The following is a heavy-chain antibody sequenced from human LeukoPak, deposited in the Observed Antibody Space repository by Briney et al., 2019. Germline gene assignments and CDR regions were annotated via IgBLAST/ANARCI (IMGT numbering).Heavy chain of an antibody. D-gene: IGHD3-22*01. CDR1: GFTFSSHS. V-gene: IGHV3-21*01. CDR3: ARVRYDSSGYYSIFDS. CDR2: ITRTSIYI. J-gene: IGHJ4*02. Sequence: GGSLRLSCAASGFTFSSHSMNWVRQAPGKGLEWVSSITRTSIYIHYADSLKGRFTISRDNAKNSLSLQMNSLRAEDTAVYYCARVRYDSSGYYSIFDSWGQGTLVTVSS.